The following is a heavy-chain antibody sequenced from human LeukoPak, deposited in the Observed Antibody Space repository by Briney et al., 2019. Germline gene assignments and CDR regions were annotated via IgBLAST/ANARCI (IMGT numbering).Heavy chain of an antibody. Sequence: SGPTLANPTQTLTLTCTFSGFSLSTSGMCVSWIRQPPGKALEWLARIDWDDDKYYSTSLKTRLTISKDTSKNQVVLTMTNMDPVDTATYYCARIRWDGYYFDYWGQGTLVTVSS. J-gene: IGHJ4*02. D-gene: IGHD1-26*01. CDR3: ARIRWDGYYFDY. CDR1: GFSLSTSGMC. CDR2: IDWDDDK. V-gene: IGHV2-70*11.